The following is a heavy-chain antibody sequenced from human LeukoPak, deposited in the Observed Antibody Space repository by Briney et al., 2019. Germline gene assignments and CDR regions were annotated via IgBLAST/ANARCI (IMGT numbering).Heavy chain of an antibody. CDR3: AKDYSSGWYFDY. CDR2: ISASGGTI. Sequence: GGSLRLSCAASGFSFSSYAMAWVRRAQGKGLEWVSAISASGGTIHYAGSVKGRFIISRDNSKNTLYLQMDSLRAEDTAVYYCAKDYSSGWYFDYWGQGTLVTVSS. D-gene: IGHD6-19*01. CDR1: GFSFSSYA. V-gene: IGHV3-23*01. J-gene: IGHJ4*02.